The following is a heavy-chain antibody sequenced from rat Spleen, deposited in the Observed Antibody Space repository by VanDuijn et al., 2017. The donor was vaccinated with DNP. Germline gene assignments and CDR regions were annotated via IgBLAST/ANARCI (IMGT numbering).Heavy chain of an antibody. J-gene: IGHJ3*01. CDR2: ISYDGSST. CDR3: ARQTGRGFAY. D-gene: IGHD5-1*01. Sequence: EVQLVESGGGLVQPGRSLKLSCAASGFTFSDYNMAWVRQAPKKGLEWVATISYDGSSTYYRDSVKGRFTISRDNAKSTLYLQMDSLRSEDTATYYCARQTGRGFAYWGQGTLVTVSS. V-gene: IGHV5-7*01. CDR1: GFTFSDYN.